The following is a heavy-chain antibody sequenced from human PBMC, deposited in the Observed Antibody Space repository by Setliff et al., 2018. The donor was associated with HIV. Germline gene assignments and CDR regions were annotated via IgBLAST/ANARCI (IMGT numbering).Heavy chain of an antibody. Sequence: SETLSLTCAVYGGSFSGYSWIWIRQPPGKGLEWIGEINHSGSANYNPSLKSRVTISLDTSRNQFSLKLTSMTAADTSVYYCARTSTTTGTTLNWVDPWGQGTLVTVSS. D-gene: IGHD1-1*01. CDR1: GGSFSGYS. J-gene: IGHJ5*02. CDR3: ARTSTTTGTTLNWVDP. V-gene: IGHV4-34*01. CDR2: INHSGSA.